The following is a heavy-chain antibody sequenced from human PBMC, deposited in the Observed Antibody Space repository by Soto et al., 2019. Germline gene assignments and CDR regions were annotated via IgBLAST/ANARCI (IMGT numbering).Heavy chain of an antibody. J-gene: IGHJ4*02. Sequence: ASVKVSCKASGYTFSSYAMHWARQAPGQRLEWMGWISSGNDNTKYSQKFQDRVTITRDTSASTAYMELSSLTFEDTAVYYCARDEGVASGNRGQGTLVTVSS. D-gene: IGHD6-19*01. CDR3: ARDEGVASGN. CDR2: ISSGNDNT. CDR1: GYTFSSYA. V-gene: IGHV1-3*04.